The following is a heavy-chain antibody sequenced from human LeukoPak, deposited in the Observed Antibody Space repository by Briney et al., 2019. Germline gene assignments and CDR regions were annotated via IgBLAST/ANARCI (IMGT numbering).Heavy chain of an antibody. D-gene: IGHD2-21*02. CDR1: GGTFSSYA. CDR2: IIPIFGTA. CDR3: AGVGDSAY. J-gene: IGHJ4*02. Sequence: SVKVSCKASGGTFSSYAISWVRQAPGRGLEWMGGIIPIFGTANYAQKFQGRVTITADKSTSTAYMELSSLRSEDTGVYCCAGVGDSAYWGQGTLVTVSS. V-gene: IGHV1-69*06.